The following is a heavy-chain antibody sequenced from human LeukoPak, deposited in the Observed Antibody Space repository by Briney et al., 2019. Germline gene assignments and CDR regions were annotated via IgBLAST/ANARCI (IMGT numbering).Heavy chain of an antibody. CDR1: GFTFSTYA. V-gene: IGHV3-23*01. CDR2: VSGTGGRT. Sequence: GGSLRLSCAASGFTFSTYAMSWVRQAPGKGLEWVSVVSGTGGRTYYADSVKGRFTISRDNSKNTLYLQMNSLRAEDTAVYYCAKGAIVVVPAAISYYYGMDVWGQGTTVTVSS. J-gene: IGHJ6*02. D-gene: IGHD2-2*02. CDR3: AKGAIVVVPAAISYYYGMDV.